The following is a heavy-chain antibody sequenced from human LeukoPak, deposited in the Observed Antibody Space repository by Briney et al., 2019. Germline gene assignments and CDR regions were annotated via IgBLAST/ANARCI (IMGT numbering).Heavy chain of an antibody. CDR2: IKSKTDGGTT. Sequence: GGSLRLSRAASGFTFSNAWMSWVRQAPGKGLEWVGRIKSKTDGGTTDYAAPVKGRFTISRDDSKNTLYLQMNSLKTEDTAVCYCTTQTLITIFGVVTRWGQGTLVTVSS. CDR3: TTQTLITIFGVVTR. D-gene: IGHD3-3*01. CDR1: GFTFSNAW. V-gene: IGHV3-15*01. J-gene: IGHJ4*02.